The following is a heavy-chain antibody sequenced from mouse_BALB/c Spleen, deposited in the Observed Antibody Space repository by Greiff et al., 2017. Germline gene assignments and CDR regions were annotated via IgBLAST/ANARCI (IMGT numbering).Heavy chain of an antibody. CDR2: INPGSGGT. CDR1: GYAFTNYL. V-gene: IGHV1-54*01. Sequence: QVQLKQSGAELVRPGTSVKVSCKASGYAFTNYLIEWVKQRPGQGLEWIGVINPGSGGTNYNEKFKGKATLTADKSSSTAYMQLSSLTSDDSAVYFCARMGLYFDYWGQGTTLTVSS. J-gene: IGHJ2*01. CDR3: ARMGLYFDY.